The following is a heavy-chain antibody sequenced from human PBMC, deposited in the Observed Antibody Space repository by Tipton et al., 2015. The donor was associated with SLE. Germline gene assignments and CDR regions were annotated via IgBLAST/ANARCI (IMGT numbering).Heavy chain of an antibody. Sequence: TLSLTCIVSGDSISSSSYYWGWIRQPPGKGLEWVGTVYYTGNAFYNPSLKSRVTISVDTSKNQSSLNLSSVTAADTAVYYCARDEYRYDTTGYHLLGHFDFWGQGTLVTVSS. CDR3: ARDEYRYDTTGYHLLGHFDF. J-gene: IGHJ4*02. CDR2: VYYTGNA. CDR1: GDSISSSSYY. V-gene: IGHV4-39*07. D-gene: IGHD3-22*01.